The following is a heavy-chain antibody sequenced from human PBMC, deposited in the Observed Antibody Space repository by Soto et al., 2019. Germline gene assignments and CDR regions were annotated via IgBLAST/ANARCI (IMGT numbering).Heavy chain of an antibody. V-gene: IGHV1-69*13. D-gene: IGHD6-6*01. CDR2: IIPIFGTA. CDR3: AVRGSSSHYYYYGMDV. J-gene: IGHJ6*02. CDR1: GGTFSSYA. Sequence: SVKVSCKASGGTFSSYAISWVRQAPGQGLEWMGGIIPIFGTANYAQKFQGRVTITADESTSTAYMELSSLRSEDTAVYYCAVRGSSSHYYYYGMDVWGQGTTVTVSS.